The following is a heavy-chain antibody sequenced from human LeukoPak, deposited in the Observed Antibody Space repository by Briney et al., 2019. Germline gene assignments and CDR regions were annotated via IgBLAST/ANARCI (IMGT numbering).Heavy chain of an antibody. CDR2: IGGSGGGT. V-gene: IGHV3-23*01. CDR3: ATDFGLIYGYLGEY. J-gene: IGHJ4*02. D-gene: IGHD5-18*01. Sequence: GGSLRLSCAASGFILRNFAMSWVRQAPGKGLEWVSAIGGSGGGTHYADSVKGRFTISRDNSKNTLYLQMNTLRAEDTAVYYCATDFGLIYGYLGEYWGQGTLVTASS. CDR1: GFILRNFA.